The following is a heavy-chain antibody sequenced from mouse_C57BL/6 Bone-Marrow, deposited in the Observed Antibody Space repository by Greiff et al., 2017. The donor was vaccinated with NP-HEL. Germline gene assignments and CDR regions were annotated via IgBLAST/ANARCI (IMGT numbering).Heavy chain of an antibody. CDR3: ARSRIYWYFDV. CDR2: ISSGGSYT. Sequence: DVKLVESGGDLVKPGGSLKLSCAASGFTFSSSGMSWVRQTPDKRLEWVATISSGGSYTYYPDSVKGRFTISRDNAKNTLYLQMSSLKSEDTAMYYCARSRIYWYFDVWGTGTTVTVSS. J-gene: IGHJ1*03. V-gene: IGHV5-6*02. D-gene: IGHD1-1*01. CDR1: GFTFSSSG.